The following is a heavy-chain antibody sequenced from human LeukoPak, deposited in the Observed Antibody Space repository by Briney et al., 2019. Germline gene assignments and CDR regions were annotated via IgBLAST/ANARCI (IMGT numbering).Heavy chain of an antibody. CDR1: GGSFSGYY. V-gene: IGHV4-34*01. D-gene: IGHD3-10*01. CDR3: ARALRLPMVRGTFDY. Sequence: SETLSLTCAVYGGSFSGYYLSWVRQPPGKGLEWVGEINHSGSTNYNPSLKSRVTISVDTSKTQFSLKLSSVTAADTAVYYCARALRLPMVRGTFDYWGQGTLVTVSS. CDR2: INHSGST. J-gene: IGHJ4*02.